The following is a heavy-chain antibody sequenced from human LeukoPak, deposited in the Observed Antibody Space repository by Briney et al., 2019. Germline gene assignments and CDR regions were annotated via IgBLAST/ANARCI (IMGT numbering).Heavy chain of an antibody. CDR3: ARVYSGSAFDI. CDR1: GGSISSYY. Sequence: SETLSLTCTVSGGSISSYYWSWIRQPAGKGLEWIGRIYTSENTNYNPSLKSRVTMSIDTSKNQFSLILSSVTAADTAVYYCARVYSGSAFDIWGQGTMVTVSS. D-gene: IGHD3-10*02. J-gene: IGHJ3*02. V-gene: IGHV4-4*07. CDR2: IYTSENT.